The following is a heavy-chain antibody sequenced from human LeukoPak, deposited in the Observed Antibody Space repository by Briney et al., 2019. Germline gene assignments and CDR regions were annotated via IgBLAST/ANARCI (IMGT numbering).Heavy chain of an antibody. V-gene: IGHV3-15*01. J-gene: IGHJ1*01. D-gene: IGHD3-3*01. CDR2: IRSRADGGTA. Sequence: VGSLRLSCAASGFTFSGFAMSWVRQAPGKGLEWVGRIRSRADGGTAEYATAVEGRFTISRDDSTNTLYLHMSNVKTEDTAVYYCAKHIYGVVSIQQWGQGTLVTVSS. CDR1: GFTFSGFA. CDR3: AKHIYGVVSIQQ.